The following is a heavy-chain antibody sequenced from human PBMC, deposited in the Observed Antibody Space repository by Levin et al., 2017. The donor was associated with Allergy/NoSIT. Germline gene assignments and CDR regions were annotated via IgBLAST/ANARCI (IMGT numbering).Heavy chain of an antibody. J-gene: IGHJ6*03. CDR2: IWYDGSQK. CDR3: ARGPGHYYYFDI. V-gene: IGHV3-33*01. CDR1: GFTFSSYG. Sequence: GGSLRLSCAASGFTFSSYGMHWVRQAPGKGLEWVAVIWYDGSQKYYADSVRGRFIISRDNSKNTLYMQMNSLRAGDTAVYYCARGPGHYYYFDIWGKGTTVTVS.